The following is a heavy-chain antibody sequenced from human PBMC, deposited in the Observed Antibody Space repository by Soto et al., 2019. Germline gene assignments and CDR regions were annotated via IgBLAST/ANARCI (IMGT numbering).Heavy chain of an antibody. V-gene: IGHV3-13*01. D-gene: IGHD3-3*01. CDR2: IGTAGDT. Sequence: VQLVESGGGLEQPGGSLRLSCAASGFTFSTYDMHWVRQGTEKGLEWVSAIGTAGDTYYLDSVKGRVTIAREKAKNDLYLHMTSLRAGDPAIYYCVRDGVPWGQGTLVTVSS. CDR3: VRDGVP. CDR1: GFTFSTYD. J-gene: IGHJ5*02.